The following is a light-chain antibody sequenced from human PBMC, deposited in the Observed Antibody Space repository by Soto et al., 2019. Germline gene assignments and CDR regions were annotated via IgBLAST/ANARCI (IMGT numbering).Light chain of an antibody. CDR2: AAS. Sequence: DIQMTQSPSSLSASVGDRVTITCRASQSVNTYLHWYQQKAGQAPKLLIYAASNLQSGVPSRFSGRGSGTDFTLTVESLQPEDFATYYCQRGYSNPWTFGQGTKVDI. CDR1: QSVNTY. CDR3: QRGYSNPWT. J-gene: IGKJ1*01. V-gene: IGKV1-39*01.